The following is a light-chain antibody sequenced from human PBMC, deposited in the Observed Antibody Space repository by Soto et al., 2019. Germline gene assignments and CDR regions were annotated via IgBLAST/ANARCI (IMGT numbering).Light chain of an antibody. Sequence: QSALTQPASVSGSPGQSITISCTGTSSDVGGYKYVSWYQQHPDKAPKLIIFEVSNRPSGISSRFSGSKSGNTASLTISGLQAEDEADYYCSSYTDSSALVVFGGGTKVTVL. CDR2: EVS. CDR1: SSDVGGYKY. V-gene: IGLV2-14*01. CDR3: SSYTDSSALVV. J-gene: IGLJ2*01.